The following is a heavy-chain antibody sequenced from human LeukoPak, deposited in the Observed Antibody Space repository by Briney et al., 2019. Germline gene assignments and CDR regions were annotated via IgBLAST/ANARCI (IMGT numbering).Heavy chain of an antibody. J-gene: IGHJ4*02. V-gene: IGHV3-30-3*01. CDR2: ISYDGSNK. Sequence: QAGRSLRLSCAASGFTFSSYAIHWVRQAPGKGLEWVAVISYDGSNKYYADSVKGRFTISRDNSKNTLYLQMNSLRAEDTAVYYCARDLNGDYWGQGTLVTVSS. CDR3: ARDLNGDY. D-gene: IGHD1-1*01. CDR1: GFTFSSYA.